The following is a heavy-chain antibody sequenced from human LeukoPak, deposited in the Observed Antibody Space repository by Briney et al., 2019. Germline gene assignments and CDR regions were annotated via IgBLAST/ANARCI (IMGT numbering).Heavy chain of an antibody. J-gene: IGHJ6*03. CDR3: AREYYYDSSGYYYASYYMDV. Sequence: PGGSLRLSCAASGFTFSSYSMNWVRQAPGKGLDWVSSISSSSSYIYYADSVKGRFTIFRDNAKNSLYLQMNSLRAEDTAVYYCAREYYYDSSGYYYASYYMDVWGKGTTVTVSS. V-gene: IGHV3-21*01. CDR2: ISSSSSYI. CDR1: GFTFSSYS. D-gene: IGHD3-22*01.